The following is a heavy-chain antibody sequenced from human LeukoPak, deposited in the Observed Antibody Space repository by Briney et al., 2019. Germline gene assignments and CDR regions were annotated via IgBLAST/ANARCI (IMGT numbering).Heavy chain of an antibody. Sequence: SETLSLTRAVSGGSISSSNWWSWVRQPPGKGLEWIGEIYHSGSTNYNPSLKSRVTISVDKSKNQFSLKLSSVTAADTAVYYCASKLYGSGSPYDYWGQGTLVTVSS. D-gene: IGHD3-10*01. CDR2: IYHSGST. CDR3: ASKLYGSGSPYDY. J-gene: IGHJ4*02. V-gene: IGHV4-4*02. CDR1: GGSISSSNW.